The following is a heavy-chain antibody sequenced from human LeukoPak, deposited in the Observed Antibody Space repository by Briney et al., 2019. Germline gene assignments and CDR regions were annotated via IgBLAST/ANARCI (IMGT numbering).Heavy chain of an antibody. Sequence: ALVKVSCKASGYTFTGYYMHWVRQAPGQGLEWMGWINPNSGGTNYAQKFQGRVTMTRDTSISTAYMELSRLRSDDTAVYYCARELGAVRTSSYGMDVWGQGTTVTVSS. CDR3: ARELGAVRTSSYGMDV. CDR2: INPNSGGT. V-gene: IGHV1-2*02. CDR1: GYTFTGYY. D-gene: IGHD1-14*01. J-gene: IGHJ6*02.